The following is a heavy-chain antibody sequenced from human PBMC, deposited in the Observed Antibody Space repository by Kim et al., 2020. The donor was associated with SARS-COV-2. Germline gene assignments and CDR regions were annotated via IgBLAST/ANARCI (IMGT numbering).Heavy chain of an antibody. CDR2: ISWNGGNT. CDR3: AKGGFGESTPFDH. Sequence: GGSLRLSCAASGFTFDDYTMHWVRQTPGKGLEWVYLISWNGGNTYYADSVKGRFTISRDNSKNSLYLQMNSLRIEDTALYYCAKGGFGESTPFDHWGQGTLVTVSS. CDR1: GFTFDDYT. V-gene: IGHV3-43*01. D-gene: IGHD3-10*01. J-gene: IGHJ4*02.